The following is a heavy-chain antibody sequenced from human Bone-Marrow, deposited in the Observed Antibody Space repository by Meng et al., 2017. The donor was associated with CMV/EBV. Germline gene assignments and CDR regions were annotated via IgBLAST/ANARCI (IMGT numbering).Heavy chain of an antibody. D-gene: IGHD5-12*01. CDR2: ISAYNGNT. Sequence: ASVKVSCKASGYTFTSYGISWVRQAPGQGLEWMGWISAYNGNTNYAQKLQGRVTMTTDTSTSTAYMGLRSLRSDDTAVYYCARGACLGYSGYDFDYWGQGTLVTVSS. J-gene: IGHJ4*02. V-gene: IGHV1-18*01. CDR3: ARGACLGYSGYDFDY. CDR1: GYTFTSYG.